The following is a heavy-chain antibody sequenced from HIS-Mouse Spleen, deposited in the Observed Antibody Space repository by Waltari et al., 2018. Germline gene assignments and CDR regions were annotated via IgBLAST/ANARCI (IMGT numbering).Heavy chain of an antibody. CDR3: ARDLELDAFDI. J-gene: IGHJ3*02. D-gene: IGHD1-1*01. Sequence: EVQLVESGGGLVQPGGSLRLSCSASGSTSSSYWMHWVRQAPGKGLVWGSRINSDGSSTSYADSVKGRFTISRDNAKNTLYLQMNSLRAEDTAVYYCARDLELDAFDIWGQGTMVTVSS. CDR1: GSTSSSYW. CDR2: INSDGSST. V-gene: IGHV3-74*01.